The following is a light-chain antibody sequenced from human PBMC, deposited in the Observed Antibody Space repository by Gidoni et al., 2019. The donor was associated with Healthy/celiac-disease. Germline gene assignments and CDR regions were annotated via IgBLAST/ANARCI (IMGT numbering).Light chain of an antibody. Sequence: IQMTQTHSTLSASVGDRVTITCRASQSISSWLAWDQQKPGKAPKLLIYKESSLESGVPSRFCGSGSGTEFNPTISSLQPTDFANYFWQQYNRYSRTCGPATKVEIK. V-gene: IGKV1-5*03. J-gene: IGKJ1*01. CDR2: KES. CDR1: QSISSW. CDR3: QQYNRYSRT.